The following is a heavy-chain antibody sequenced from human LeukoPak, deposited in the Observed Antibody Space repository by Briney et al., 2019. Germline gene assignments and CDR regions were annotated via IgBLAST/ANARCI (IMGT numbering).Heavy chain of an antibody. CDR1: GGSISSSSYY. J-gene: IGHJ4*02. D-gene: IGHD2-2*01. V-gene: IGHV4-39*07. CDR3: AREDIVVVPAAMKLQTVDY. CDR2: IYYSGST. Sequence: NPSETLSLTCTVSGGSISSSSYYWGWIRQPPGKGLEWIGSIYYSGSTYYNPSLKSRVTISVDTSKNQFSLKLSSVTAADTAVYYCAREDIVVVPAAMKLQTVDYWGQGTLVTVSS.